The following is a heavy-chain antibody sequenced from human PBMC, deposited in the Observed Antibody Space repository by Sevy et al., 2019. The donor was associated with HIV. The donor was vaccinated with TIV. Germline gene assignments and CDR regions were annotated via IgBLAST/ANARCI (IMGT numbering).Heavy chain of an antibody. Sequence: GGSLRLSCAASGFTFSSHAMSWVRQAPGKGLEWVSAISDSGTTTYYEDSAKGRFPISTDNAKNTLYLQMDGLRAEDTAIYYCARAFTGGYQQPFDYWGQGTLVTVSS. V-gene: IGHV3-23*01. CDR2: ISDSGTTT. CDR3: ARAFTGGYQQPFDY. D-gene: IGHD1-26*01. J-gene: IGHJ4*02. CDR1: GFTFSSHA.